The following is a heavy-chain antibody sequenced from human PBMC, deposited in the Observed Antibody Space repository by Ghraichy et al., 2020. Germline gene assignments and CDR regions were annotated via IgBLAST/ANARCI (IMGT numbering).Heavy chain of an antibody. V-gene: IGHV3-21*01. D-gene: IGHD3-22*01. J-gene: IGHJ4*02. CDR1: GFTFSNYN. CDR2: ISSSSTFI. CDR3: ARDDGSGFYTRTTTEF. Sequence: GALILSCAASGFTFSNYNMNWVRQTPRKGLEWVSSISSSSTFIYYADSVKGRFTISRDNAKNSLYLQMNSLGAEDTAVYYCARDDGSGFYTRTTTEFWGQGTLVTVSS.